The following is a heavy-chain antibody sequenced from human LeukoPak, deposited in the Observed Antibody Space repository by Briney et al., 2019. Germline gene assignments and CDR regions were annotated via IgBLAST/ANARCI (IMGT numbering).Heavy chain of an antibody. CDR3: ARHGGSVWYIDY. CDR1: GYSFTSYW. D-gene: IGHD3-16*01. J-gene: IGHJ4*02. V-gene: IGHV5-10-1*01. Sequence: GESLKISCKGSGYSFTSYWITWERQMPGKGLEWMGRIDPRDSYTNYSPSFQGQVTISADKSINTAYLQWSSLKASDTAMYYCARHGGSVWYIDYWGQGTLVTVSS. CDR2: IDPRDSYT.